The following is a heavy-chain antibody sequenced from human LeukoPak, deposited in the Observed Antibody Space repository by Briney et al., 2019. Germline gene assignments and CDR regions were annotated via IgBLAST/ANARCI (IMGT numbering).Heavy chain of an antibody. CDR2: ICNSGST. D-gene: IGHD1-26*01. CDR1: GGSITGYC. Sequence: SETLSLTCTVSGGSITGYCWSWIRQPPGEGLEWIGYICNSGSTNYNPSLKSRVTISVETSKNPFSLKQSSVTAADTAVYYCARHGGSYSFDYWGQGTLVTVSS. V-gene: IGHV4-59*08. J-gene: IGHJ4*02. CDR3: ARHGGSYSFDY.